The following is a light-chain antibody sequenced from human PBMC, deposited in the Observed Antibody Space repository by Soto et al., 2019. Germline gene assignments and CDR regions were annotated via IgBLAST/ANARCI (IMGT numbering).Light chain of an antibody. CDR2: GAS. CDR1: QSVSSN. CDR3: HQYHGWPWT. Sequence: EIVITQSPATLSVSPGERAPLSGRAIQSVSSNLAWYQQTTGQATRLLIYGASTRATGIPARLSGSGSGKEFTLTFRRLKYEEVAVYDCHQYHGWPWTVGQVTKVEIK. V-gene: IGKV3-15*01. J-gene: IGKJ1*01.